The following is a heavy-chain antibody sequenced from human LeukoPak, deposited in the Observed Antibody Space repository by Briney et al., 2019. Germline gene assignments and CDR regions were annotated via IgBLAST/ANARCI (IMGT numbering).Heavy chain of an antibody. D-gene: IGHD6-19*01. Sequence: GGSLRLSCAASGFTFSSYSMNWVRQAPGEGLEWVSSISSSSSYIYYADSVKGRFTISRDNAKNSLYLQMNSLRAEDTAVYYCARGPYSSGCPHDYWGQGTLVTVSS. CDR3: ARGPYSSGCPHDY. CDR2: ISSSSSYI. V-gene: IGHV3-21*01. CDR1: GFTFSSYS. J-gene: IGHJ4*02.